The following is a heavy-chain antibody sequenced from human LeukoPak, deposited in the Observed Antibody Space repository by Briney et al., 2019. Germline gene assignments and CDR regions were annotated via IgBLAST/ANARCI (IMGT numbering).Heavy chain of an antibody. J-gene: IGHJ5*02. CDR1: GGSLSSSSYY. Sequence: SETPSLTCTVPGGSLSSSSYYWGWTRHPPGKGLGWIGRIYASGSTTYNPALRSRVAISMDTSKNQFSLRLTSVTAADTAVYYCTRDSGTTGFVKFDPWGQGILVTVSS. CDR3: TRDSGTTGFVKFDP. CDR2: IYASGST. V-gene: IGHV4-39*07. D-gene: IGHD3-10*01.